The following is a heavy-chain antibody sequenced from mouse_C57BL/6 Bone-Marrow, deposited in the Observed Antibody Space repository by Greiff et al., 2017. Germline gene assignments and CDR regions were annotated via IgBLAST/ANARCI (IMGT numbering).Heavy chain of an antibody. J-gene: IGHJ4*01. D-gene: IGHD1-1*01. V-gene: IGHV1-5*01. CDR2: IYPGNSDT. CDR1: GYTFTSYW. CDR3: TRRDIYYYGSSYDARDY. Sequence: EVQLQQSGTVLARPGASVKMSCKTSGYTFTSYWMHWVKQRPGQGLEWIGAIYPGNSDTSYNQKFKGKAKLTAVTSASTAYMELSSLTNEDSAVYYCTRRDIYYYGSSYDARDYWGQGTSVTVSS.